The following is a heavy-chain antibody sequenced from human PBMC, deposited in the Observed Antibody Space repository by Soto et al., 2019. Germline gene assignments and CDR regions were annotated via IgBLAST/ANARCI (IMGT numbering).Heavy chain of an antibody. J-gene: IGHJ3*01. CDR1: GGSFGESY. CDR2: TNRNEKT. Sequence: QVQLQQWGAGLLKPSESLSLTCAVSGGSFGESYWSWIRQPPGKGLEWIGDTNRNEKTNYNPSLKSRVSISVDTSNNQFSLKLTSVTDADTAVYYCARNFGLWGQGTLVTVS. V-gene: IGHV4-34*02. CDR3: ARNFGL.